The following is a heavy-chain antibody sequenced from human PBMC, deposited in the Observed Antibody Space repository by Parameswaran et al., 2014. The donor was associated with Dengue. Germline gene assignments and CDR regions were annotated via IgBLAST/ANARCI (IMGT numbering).Heavy chain of an antibody. CDR3: AATQVYYYYGMDV. V-gene: IGHV3-53*01. CDR2: IYSGGST. Sequence: RWIRQPPGKGLEWVSVIYSGGSTYYADSVKGRFTISRDNSKNTLYLQMNSLRAEDTAVYYCAATQVYYYYGMDVWGQGTTVTSP. J-gene: IGHJ6*02.